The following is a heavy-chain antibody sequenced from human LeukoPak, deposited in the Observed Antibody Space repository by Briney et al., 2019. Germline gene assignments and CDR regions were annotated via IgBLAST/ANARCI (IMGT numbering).Heavy chain of an antibody. CDR3: ARGRLYCSGGSCYGTSPDY. CDR1: GGSFSGYY. V-gene: IGHV4-34*01. Sequence: PSETLSLTCAVYGGSFSGYYWSWIRQPPGKGLEWIGEINHSGSTNYNPSLKSRVTISVDTSKNQFSLKLSSVTAADTAVYYCARGRLYCSGGSCYGTSPDYWGQGTLVTVSS. J-gene: IGHJ4*02. CDR2: INHSGST. D-gene: IGHD2-15*01.